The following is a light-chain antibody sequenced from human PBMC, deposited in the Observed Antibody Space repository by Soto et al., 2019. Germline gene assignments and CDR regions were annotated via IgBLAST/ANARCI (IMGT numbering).Light chain of an antibody. CDR1: QDIKKN. J-gene: IGKJ4*02. Sequence: DIQMTQSPSSLSASVGDRVTITCQASQDIKKNLNWYQQKPGKAPKLLIYDTSKLETGVPSRFAGSGSGTDFTFTISSLQPEDFVTYFCQQYDDFTSTFGGGTKVDIK. CDR3: QQYDDFTST. V-gene: IGKV1-33*01. CDR2: DTS.